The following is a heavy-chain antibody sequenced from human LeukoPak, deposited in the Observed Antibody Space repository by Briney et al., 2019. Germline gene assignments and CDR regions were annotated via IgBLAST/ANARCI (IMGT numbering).Heavy chain of an antibody. Sequence: GGSLRLSCAASGFTFSSYWMHWVRQAPGKGLVWVSRINSDGSSTSYADSVKGRFTISRDNAKNTLYLQMNSLRAEDTAVYYCARALPTVDRFWYFDLWGRGTLVTVSS. CDR1: GFTFSSYW. V-gene: IGHV3-74*01. CDR2: INSDGSST. D-gene: IGHD4-17*01. CDR3: ARALPTVDRFWYFDL. J-gene: IGHJ2*01.